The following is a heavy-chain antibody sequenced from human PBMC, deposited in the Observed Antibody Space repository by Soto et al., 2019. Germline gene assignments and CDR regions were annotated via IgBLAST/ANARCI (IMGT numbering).Heavy chain of an antibody. D-gene: IGHD4-17*01. J-gene: IGHJ4*02. CDR1: GFTVSSSY. V-gene: IGHV3-53*01. CDR2: IHSGGDT. CDR3: ARVYGGNLFDY. Sequence: EVQLVESGGGLIQPGGSLRLSCAASGFTVSSSYMTWVRQAPGKGLEWVSVIHSGGDTYCADSVKGRFTISRDNSKNTLYLQLNSLRAEDTAVYYCARVYGGNLFDYWGQGTLVTVSS.